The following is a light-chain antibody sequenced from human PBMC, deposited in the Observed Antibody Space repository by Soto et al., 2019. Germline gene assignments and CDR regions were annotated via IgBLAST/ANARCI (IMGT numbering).Light chain of an antibody. CDR3: QQYYKWPLT. V-gene: IGKV3-15*01. CDR1: QSVSSS. J-gene: IGKJ5*01. Sequence: EIVMTQSPATLSVSPGERATLSCRASQSVSSSLAWYQQKPGQGPRLLIYGASTSATDIPARFSGSVSGTEFTLTISSLQSEDFVVYYCQQYYKWPLTFGQGTRLEIK. CDR2: GAS.